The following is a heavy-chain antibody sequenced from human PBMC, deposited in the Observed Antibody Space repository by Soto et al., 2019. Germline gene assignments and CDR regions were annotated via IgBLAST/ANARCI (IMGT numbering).Heavy chain of an antibody. CDR1: GGSFSGYY. V-gene: IGHV4-34*01. Sequence: SETLSLTCPVYGGSFSGYYWSWIRQPPGKGLEWIGEINHSGSTNYNPSLKSRVTISVDTSKNQFSLKLSSVTAADTAVYYCARGPITTNPRFDPWGQGTLVTVSS. J-gene: IGHJ5*02. CDR2: INHSGST. D-gene: IGHD3-22*01. CDR3: ARGPITTNPRFDP.